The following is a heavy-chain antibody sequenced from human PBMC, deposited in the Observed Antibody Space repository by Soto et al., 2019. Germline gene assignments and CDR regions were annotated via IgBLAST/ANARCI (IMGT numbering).Heavy chain of an antibody. V-gene: IGHV1-69*12. J-gene: IGHJ4*02. CDR1: GGTFSSYA. Sequence: QVQLVQSGAEVKKPGSSVKVSCKASGGTFSSYAISWVRQAPGQGLEWMGGIIPIFGTANYAQKFQGRVTITADESTSTAYMELSSLRSEDTAVYYCARALGDCGGDCSPTYFDYWGQGTLVTVSS. CDR2: IIPIFGTA. CDR3: ARALGDCGGDCSPTYFDY. D-gene: IGHD2-21*02.